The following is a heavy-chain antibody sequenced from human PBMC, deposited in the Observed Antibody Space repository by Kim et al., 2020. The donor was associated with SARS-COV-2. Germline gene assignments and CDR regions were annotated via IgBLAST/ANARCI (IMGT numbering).Heavy chain of an antibody. D-gene: IGHD3-3*01. CDR2: IWYDGSNK. CDR3: ARDCDYDFWSGYYYYYGMDV. J-gene: IGHJ6*02. CDR1: GFTFSSYG. Sequence: GGSLRLSCAASGFTFSSYGMHWVRQAPGKGLEWVAVIWYDGSNKYYADSVKGRFTISRDNSKNTLYLQMNSLRAEDTAVYYCARDCDYDFWSGYYYYYGMDVWGQGTTVTVSS. V-gene: IGHV3-33*01.